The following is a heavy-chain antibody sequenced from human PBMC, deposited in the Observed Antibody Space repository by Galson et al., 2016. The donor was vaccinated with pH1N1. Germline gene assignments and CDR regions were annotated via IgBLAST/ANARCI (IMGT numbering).Heavy chain of an antibody. J-gene: IGHJ4*02. Sequence: SLRLSCAASGFTFSAYAMHWVRQAPGKGLEYVSVIGSNERTTYYADSVNGRFTISRDNSKNTVYLQMGSLRAEDMAVYYCTRDAGGYSDFDYWGQGTLVTFSS. CDR1: GFTFSAYA. V-gene: IGHV3-64*02. CDR2: IGSNERTT. CDR3: TRDAGGYSDFDY. D-gene: IGHD1-26*01.